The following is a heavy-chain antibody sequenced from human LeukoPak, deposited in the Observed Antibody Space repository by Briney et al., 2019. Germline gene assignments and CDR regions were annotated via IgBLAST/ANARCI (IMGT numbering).Heavy chain of an antibody. CDR3: ARGSPDIVVVPAAINWFDP. J-gene: IGHJ5*02. Sequence: SETLSLTCAVYGGSFSGYYWSWIRQPPGKGLEWIGEINHSGSTNYNPSLKSRVTISVDTSKNQFSLKLSSVTSAGTAVYYCARGSPDIVVVPAAINWFDPWAREPWSPSPQ. CDR1: GGSFSGYY. V-gene: IGHV4-34*01. D-gene: IGHD2-2*01. CDR2: INHSGST.